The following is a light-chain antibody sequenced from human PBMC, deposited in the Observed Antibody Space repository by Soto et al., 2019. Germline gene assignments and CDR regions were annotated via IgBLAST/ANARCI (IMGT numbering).Light chain of an antibody. CDR2: AAS. V-gene: IGKV1-39*01. J-gene: IGKJ1*01. CDR1: QHIATY. Sequence: DIQMTQSPSALSASVGDRVTISCRSSQHIATYLNWYQHKPGKAPKLLVYAASTLQGGVPSRFSGSGSGTDVRLTISSLQPDDFATYYCQQSSTIPRTFGQGTKVDIK. CDR3: QQSSTIPRT.